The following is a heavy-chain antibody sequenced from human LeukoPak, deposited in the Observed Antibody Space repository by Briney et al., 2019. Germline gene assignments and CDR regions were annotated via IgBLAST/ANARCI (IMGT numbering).Heavy chain of an antibody. V-gene: IGHV3-30*14. Sequence: GRSLRLSCAASGFTFSSYAMHWVRQAPGKGLEWVAVISYDGSNKYYADSVKGRFTISRDNAKNTLYLQMNSLRVEDTAVYYCARGVEMATNTDYWGQGTLVTVSS. CDR3: ARGVEMATNTDY. CDR2: ISYDGSNK. J-gene: IGHJ4*02. D-gene: IGHD5-12*01. CDR1: GFTFSSYA.